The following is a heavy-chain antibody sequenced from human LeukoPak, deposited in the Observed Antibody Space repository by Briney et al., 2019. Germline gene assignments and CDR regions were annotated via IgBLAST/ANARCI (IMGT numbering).Heavy chain of an antibody. D-gene: IGHD6-13*01. CDR1: GYSFTRYG. CDR3: ARAYSSTWYGGY. Sequence: GASVKVSCKASGYSFTRYGFSWVRQAPGQGLEWMGWISAYNGHTNYAQNFQGRVTMTTDTSTSTAYMELRSLRSDDTAVHFCARAYSSTWYGGYWGQGTLVTVSS. V-gene: IGHV1-18*01. J-gene: IGHJ4*02. CDR2: ISAYNGHT.